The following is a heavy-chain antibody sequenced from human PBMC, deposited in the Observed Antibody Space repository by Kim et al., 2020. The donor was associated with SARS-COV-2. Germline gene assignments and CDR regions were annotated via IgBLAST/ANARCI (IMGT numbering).Heavy chain of an antibody. J-gene: IGHJ4*02. D-gene: IGHD1-26*01. CDR1: GFTFSSYG. CDR2: ISYDGSNK. V-gene: IGHV3-30*18. CDR3: AKDPGEL. Sequence: GGSLRLSCAASGFTFSSYGMHWVRQAPGKGLEWVAVISYDGSNKYYADSVKGRFTISRDNSKNTLYLQMNSLRAEDTAVYYCAKDPGELWGQGTLVTVSS.